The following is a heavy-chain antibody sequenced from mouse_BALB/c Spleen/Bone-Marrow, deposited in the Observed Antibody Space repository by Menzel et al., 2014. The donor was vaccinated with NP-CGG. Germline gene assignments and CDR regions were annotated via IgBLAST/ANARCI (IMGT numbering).Heavy chain of an antibody. V-gene: IGHV4-1*02. CDR2: INPDSSTI. Sequence: EVNVVDSGGGLVQPGGSLKLSCAASGFDFSRYWMSWVRQAPGKGLEWIGEINPDSSTINYTPSLKDKFIISRDNAKNTLYLQMSKVRSEDTALYYCARNAYYAMDYWGQGTSVTVSS. CDR1: GFDFSRYW. J-gene: IGHJ4*01. CDR3: ARNAYYAMDY.